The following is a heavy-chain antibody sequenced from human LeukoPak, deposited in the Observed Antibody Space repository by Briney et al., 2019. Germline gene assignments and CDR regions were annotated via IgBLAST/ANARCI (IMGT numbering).Heavy chain of an antibody. J-gene: IGHJ4*02. CDR3: TRGRLGGHASSWYGGDFDY. CDR2: IGIGDTTI. V-gene: IGHV3-48*03. CDR1: GFNLSSYE. D-gene: IGHD6-13*01. Sequence: GGSLRLSCAASGFNLSSYEMTWVRQAPGKGLEWVSYIGIGDTTIYYADSVKGRFTISRDNAKNSLYLQMNSLRVEDTAVYYCTRGRLGGHASSWYGGDFDYWGQGTLVTVSS.